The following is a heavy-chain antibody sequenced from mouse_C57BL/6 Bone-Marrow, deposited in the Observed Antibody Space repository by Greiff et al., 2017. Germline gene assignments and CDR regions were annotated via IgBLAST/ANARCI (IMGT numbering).Heavy chain of an antibody. J-gene: IGHJ1*03. D-gene: IGHD1-1*01. CDR2: IYPGDGDT. Sequence: QVQLQQSGAELVKPGASVKISCKASGYAFSSYWMNWVKQRPGKGLEWIGQIYPGDGDTTYNGKFKGKATLTADKSSSTAYMQLSSLTSEDSAVYFCARGATVVATDWYFDVWGTGTAVTVSS. CDR3: ARGATVVATDWYFDV. V-gene: IGHV1-80*01. CDR1: GYAFSSYW.